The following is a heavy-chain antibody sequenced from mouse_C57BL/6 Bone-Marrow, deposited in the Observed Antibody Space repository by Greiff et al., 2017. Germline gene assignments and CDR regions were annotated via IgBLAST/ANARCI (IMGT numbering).Heavy chain of an antibody. CDR2: INPSSGYT. CDR3: ARREKYYAMDY. CDR1: GYTFTSYW. V-gene: IGHV1-7*01. Sequence: QVQLQQSGAELAKPGASVKLSCKASGYTFTSYWMHWVKQRPGQGLEWIGYINPSSGYTKYNQKFKGKATLTADKSSSTAYMQLSSLTYEDSAVYYCARREKYYAMDYWGQGTSVTVSS. J-gene: IGHJ4*01.